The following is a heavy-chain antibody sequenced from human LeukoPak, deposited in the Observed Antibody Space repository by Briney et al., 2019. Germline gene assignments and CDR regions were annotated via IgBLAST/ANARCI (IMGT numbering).Heavy chain of an antibody. CDR1: GFTFSSYG. Sequence: GGSLRLSCAASGFTFSSYGMHWVRQAPGKGLEWVAVISYDGSNKYYADSVKGRFTISRDNSKNTLYLQMNSLRAEDTAAYYCAKDMIVVGSRGMDVWGQGTTVTVSS. CDR3: AKDMIVVGSRGMDV. V-gene: IGHV3-30*18. D-gene: IGHD3-22*01. CDR2: ISYDGSNK. J-gene: IGHJ6*02.